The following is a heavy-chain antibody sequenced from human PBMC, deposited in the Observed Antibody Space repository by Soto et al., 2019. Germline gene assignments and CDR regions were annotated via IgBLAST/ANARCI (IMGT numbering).Heavy chain of an antibody. CDR3: ARRGGYYYDSSGYYDY. CDR1: GGSISSSSYY. J-gene: IGHJ4*02. V-gene: IGHV4-39*01. Sequence: QLQLQESGPGLVKPSETLSLTCTVSGGSISSSSYYWGWIRQPPGKGLEWIGSIYYSGSTYYNPSLKSRVTISVDTSKNQFSLKLSSVTAADTAVYYCARRGGYYYDSSGYYDYWGQGTLVTVSS. D-gene: IGHD3-22*01. CDR2: IYYSGST.